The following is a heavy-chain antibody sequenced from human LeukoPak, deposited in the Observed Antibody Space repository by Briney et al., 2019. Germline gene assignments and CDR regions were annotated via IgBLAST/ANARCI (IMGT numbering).Heavy chain of an antibody. CDR2: INPNSGGT. CDR1: GYTFTGYY. D-gene: IGHD7-27*01. J-gene: IGHJ3*02. V-gene: IGHV1-2*02. Sequence: GASVKVSCKASGYTFTGYYMHWVRQAPGQGLEWMGWINPNSGGTNYAQKFQGRVAMTRDTSGTTVFMEVRRLTSDDTAVYYCARGPPQLGMHDPFETWGQGTLVTVSS. CDR3: ARGPPQLGMHDPFET.